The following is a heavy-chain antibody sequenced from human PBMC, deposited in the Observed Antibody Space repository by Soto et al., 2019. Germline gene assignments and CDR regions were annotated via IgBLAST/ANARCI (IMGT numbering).Heavy chain of an antibody. CDR1: GGSFSGYY. V-gene: IGHV4-34*01. CDR2: INHSGST. CDR3: ARGYITMVRGVIGYYYGMDV. J-gene: IGHJ6*02. D-gene: IGHD3-10*01. Sequence: SETLSLTCAVYGGSFSGYYWSWIRQPPGKGLEWIGEINHSGSTNYNPSPKSRVTISVDTSKNQFSLKLSSVTAADTAVYYCARGYITMVRGVIGYYYGMDVWGQGTTVTVS.